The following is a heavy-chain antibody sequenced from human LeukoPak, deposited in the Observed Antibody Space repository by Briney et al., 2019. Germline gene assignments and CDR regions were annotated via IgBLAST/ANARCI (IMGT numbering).Heavy chain of an antibody. CDR3: ASLQNVPSYYYYYVMDV. Sequence: GGSMRLSCAASGFTFSSCSMNWVRQAAGKGLVWVSRINSDGSTTNYADSVKGRFTISRDNAKNTLFLQMNSLRAEDTAVYYCASLQNVPSYYYYYVMDVWGQGTTVTVSS. J-gene: IGHJ6*02. CDR1: GFTFSSCS. D-gene: IGHD2/OR15-2a*01. CDR2: INSDGSTT. V-gene: IGHV3-74*01.